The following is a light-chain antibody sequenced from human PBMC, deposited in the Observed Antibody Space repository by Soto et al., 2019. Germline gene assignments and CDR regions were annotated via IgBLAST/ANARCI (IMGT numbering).Light chain of an antibody. CDR1: SSNIGTGYD. Sequence: QSVLTQPPSVSGAPGQRVTISCTGSSSNIGTGYDVHWYHQLPGTAPKLLIYGNTNRPSGVPDRFSGSKSGTSASLAITGLQAEDEADYYCSSYTSSSTLVFGGGTKLTVL. J-gene: IGLJ2*01. CDR3: SSYTSSSTLV. V-gene: IGLV1-40*01. CDR2: GNT.